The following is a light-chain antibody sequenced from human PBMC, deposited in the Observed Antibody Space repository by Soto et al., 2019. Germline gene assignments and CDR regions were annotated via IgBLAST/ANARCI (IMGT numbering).Light chain of an antibody. J-gene: IGLJ2*01. CDR3: AAWDDSLSGVV. Sequence: QAVVTQPPSASGTPGQRVTISCSGSSSNIGSNYVFWYQHLPGTAPKLLIYRNNQRPSGVPDRFSGSKSGTSASPAISGLRSEDETDYYCAAWDDSLSGVVFGGGTKLTVL. V-gene: IGLV1-47*01. CDR1: SSNIGSNY. CDR2: RNN.